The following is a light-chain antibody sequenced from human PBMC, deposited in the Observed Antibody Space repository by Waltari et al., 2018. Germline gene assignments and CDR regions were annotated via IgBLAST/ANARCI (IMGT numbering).Light chain of an antibody. CDR3: SSYTGRGTVI. Sequence: QSALTQPASVSGSPGQSITISCTGTSRDVGYFNHVSWFQHHPDRPPQLLVYAVPDRPSGFSSRLSGSKSVNTASLTISGLQAEDEADYYCSSYTGRGTVIFGGGTKLTVL. J-gene: IGLJ2*01. CDR2: AVP. CDR1: SRDVGYFNH. V-gene: IGLV2-14*01.